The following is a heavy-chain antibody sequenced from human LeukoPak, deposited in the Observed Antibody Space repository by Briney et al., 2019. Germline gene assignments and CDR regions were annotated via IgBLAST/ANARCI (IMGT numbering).Heavy chain of an antibody. Sequence: ASVKVSCKASGYTFTSYGISWVRQAPGQGLEWMGWISAYNGNTNYAQKLQGRVTMTTDTSTSTAYMELRSLRSDDTAVYYCARSYDILTGYYENWFDPWGQGTLVTVSS. CDR3: ARSYDILTGYYENWFDP. V-gene: IGHV1-18*01. CDR2: ISAYNGNT. J-gene: IGHJ5*02. CDR1: GYTFTSYG. D-gene: IGHD3-9*01.